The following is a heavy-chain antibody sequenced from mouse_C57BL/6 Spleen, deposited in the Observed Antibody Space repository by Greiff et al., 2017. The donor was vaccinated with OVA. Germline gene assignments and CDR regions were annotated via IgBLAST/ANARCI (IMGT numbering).Heavy chain of an antibody. D-gene: IGHD1-1*01. Sequence: QVQLKQPGAELVKPGASVKLSCTASGYTFTSYWMPWVKQRPGQGLEWIGEIDPSDSSTNYYPKFKGKAPLTVDATSSTDYKQLSSLTSEDAAVYYCARRGSSFYWYFDVWGTGTTVTVSS. CDR2: IDPSDSST. CDR1: GYTFTSYW. CDR3: ARRGSSFYWYFDV. V-gene: IGHV1-50*01. J-gene: IGHJ1*03.